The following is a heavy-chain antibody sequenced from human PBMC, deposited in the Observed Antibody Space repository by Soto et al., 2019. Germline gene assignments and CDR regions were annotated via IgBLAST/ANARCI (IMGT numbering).Heavy chain of an antibody. CDR3: VKDMGQAAVGIRYPYGFDV. Sequence: SRILSFSVSGFTVIIFGMHSFPQARGEGLLHFSILSSHGIATSYAHSVPSRYIYSRATALGTLYLQLSSLSTEDTAVYYCVKDMGQAAVGIRYPYGFDVWGLGTTVTVS. CDR1: GFTVIIFG. CDR2: LSSHGIAT. V-gene: IGHV3-64D*06. D-gene: IGHD6-13*01. J-gene: IGHJ6*02.